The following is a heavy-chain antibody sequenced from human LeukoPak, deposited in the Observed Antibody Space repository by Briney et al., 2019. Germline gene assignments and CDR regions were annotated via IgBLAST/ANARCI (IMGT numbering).Heavy chain of an antibody. CDR2: IWYDGTTK. CDR3: ARNGYNYGGFDH. D-gene: IGHD5-24*01. CDR1: GFTFSTYG. V-gene: IGHV3-33*01. Sequence: GGSLRLSCAASGFTFSTYGMVWVRQAPGKXLEWVAVIWYDGTTKNYADSVKGRFTISRDNSKNTLFLQMNSLRAEDTAVYYCARNGYNYGGFDHWGQGTLVTVSS. J-gene: IGHJ4*02.